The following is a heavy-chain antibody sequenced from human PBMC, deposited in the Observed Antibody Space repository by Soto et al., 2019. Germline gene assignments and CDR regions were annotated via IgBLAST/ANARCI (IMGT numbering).Heavy chain of an antibody. Sequence: PSETLSLTCTVSGGSISSGDYYWSWIRQPPGKGLEWIGYIYYSGSTYYNPSLKSRVTISVDTSKNQFSLKLGSVTAPDTAVYYCARDPITHPLSHSNYGFDYWGQGTLVTVSS. V-gene: IGHV4-30-4*01. CDR2: IYYSGST. CDR1: GGSISSGDYY. CDR3: ARDPITHPLSHSNYGFDY. J-gene: IGHJ4*02. D-gene: IGHD4-4*01.